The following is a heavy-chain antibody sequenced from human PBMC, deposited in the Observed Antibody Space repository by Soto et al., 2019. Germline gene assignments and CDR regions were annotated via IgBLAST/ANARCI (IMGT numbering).Heavy chain of an antibody. J-gene: IGHJ6*02. CDR2: INHSGST. Sequence: QVQLQQWGAGLLKPSETLSLTCAVYGGSFSGYYWSWIRQPPGKGLEWIGEINHSGSTNYNPSLKSRVTISVDXXKXQFXLKLGSVTAADTAVYYCARDSDYGSGSYYHYGMDVWGQGTTVTVSS. CDR1: GGSFSGYY. V-gene: IGHV4-34*01. D-gene: IGHD3-10*01. CDR3: ARDSDYGSGSYYHYGMDV.